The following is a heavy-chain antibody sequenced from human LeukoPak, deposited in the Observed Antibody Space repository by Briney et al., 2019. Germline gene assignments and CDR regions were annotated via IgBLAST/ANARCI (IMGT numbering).Heavy chain of an antibody. CDR1: GFTFSTYG. D-gene: IGHD3-22*01. CDR2: ISGSGGSR. V-gene: IGHV3-23*01. J-gene: IGHJ4*02. CDR3: ARDKWYYDSSGYYYARYYFDY. Sequence: GGSLRLSCAASGFTFSTYGMSWVRQAPGKGLEWVSGISGSGGSRFYTDSVKGRFTISRDNSKNTLYLQMDSLRAEDTAVYYCARDKWYYDSSGYYYARYYFDYWGQGTLVTVSS.